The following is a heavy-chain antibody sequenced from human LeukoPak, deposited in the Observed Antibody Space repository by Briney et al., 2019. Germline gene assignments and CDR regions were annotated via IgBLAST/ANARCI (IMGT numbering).Heavy chain of an antibody. J-gene: IGHJ6*03. Sequence: ASVTVSCKASGYTFTSYDINWVRQAPGQGRGWMGWMNPNSGNTGYAQKLQGRVTMTRNTSISTAYMELSSLRSEDTAVYYCARGHGGSYYDYYYYMDVWGKGTTVTISS. CDR3: ARGHGGSYYDYYYYMDV. D-gene: IGHD1-26*01. CDR2: MNPNSGNT. V-gene: IGHV1-8*01. CDR1: GYTFTSYD.